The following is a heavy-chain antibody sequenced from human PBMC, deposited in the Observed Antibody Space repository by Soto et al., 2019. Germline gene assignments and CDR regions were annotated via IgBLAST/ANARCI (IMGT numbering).Heavy chain of an antibody. Sequence: PGESLKISCAASGFMFSSYGMSWVRQSPGKGLEWVSSISGSGGSTYYADSVKGRFTISRDNSKSTLYLQMSSLRAEDTAVYSCAKGPSYSGAYFPFGYWGQGTLVTVSS. J-gene: IGHJ4*02. CDR1: GFMFSSYG. CDR3: AKGPSYSGAYFPFGY. CDR2: ISGSGGST. D-gene: IGHD1-26*01. V-gene: IGHV3-23*01.